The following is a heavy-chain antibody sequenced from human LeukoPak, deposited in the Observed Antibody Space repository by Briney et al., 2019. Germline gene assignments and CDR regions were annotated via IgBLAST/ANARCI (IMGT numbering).Heavy chain of an antibody. Sequence: ASVKVSCKASGYTFTSYGISWVRQAPGQGLEWMGWISAYNGNTNYAQKLQGRVTMTTDTSMSTAYMELRSLRSDDTAVYYCARGTGIVVVPASFGGWFDPWGQGTLVTVSS. J-gene: IGHJ5*02. CDR1: GYTFTSYG. V-gene: IGHV1-18*01. D-gene: IGHD2-2*01. CDR3: ARGTGIVVVPASFGGWFDP. CDR2: ISAYNGNT.